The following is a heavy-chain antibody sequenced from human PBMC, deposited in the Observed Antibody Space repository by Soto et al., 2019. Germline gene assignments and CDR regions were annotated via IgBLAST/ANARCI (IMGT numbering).Heavy chain of an antibody. D-gene: IGHD3-9*01. J-gene: IGHJ3*02. Sequence: PGGSLRLSCAASGFTFDDYAMHWVRQAPGKGLEWVSGISWNSGSIGYADSVKGRFTISRDNAKNSLYLQMNSLRAEDTALYYCAKDRLPLRYFDWLSAVGDAFDIWGQGTMVTVSS. CDR1: GFTFDDYA. V-gene: IGHV3-9*01. CDR2: ISWNSGSI. CDR3: AKDRLPLRYFDWLSAVGDAFDI.